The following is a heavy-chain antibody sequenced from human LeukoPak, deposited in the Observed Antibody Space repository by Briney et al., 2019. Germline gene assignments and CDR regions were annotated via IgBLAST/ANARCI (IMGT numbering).Heavy chain of an antibody. Sequence: GGSPRLSCAASGFTFSSYSMNWVRQAPGKGLEWVSAVSGSGDYTYYADSVKGRFTISRDSSKNTLYLQMNSLRAEDTAVYYCARDIGGMTTDYYFDYWGQGTLVSVPS. V-gene: IGHV3-23*01. CDR2: VSGSGDYT. D-gene: IGHD4-11*01. CDR1: GFTFSSYS. J-gene: IGHJ4*02. CDR3: ARDIGGMTTDYYFDY.